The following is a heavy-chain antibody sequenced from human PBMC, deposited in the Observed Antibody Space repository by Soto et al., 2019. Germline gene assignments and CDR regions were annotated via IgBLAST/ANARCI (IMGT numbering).Heavy chain of an antibody. CDR2: VHGGNDNK. J-gene: IGHJ4*02. V-gene: IGHV1-3*01. D-gene: IGHD1-1*01. CDR3: AKDRPRRTSGYFFDY. CDR1: GYILSDYA. Sequence: ALVKVSGTSSGYILSDYAVHWVRPAPVQRLEWMGWVHGGNDNKAYSQKFQARVTVSRDTSATTAYLELISLRAEDTALYYCAKDRPRRTSGYFFDYWGQGTPVTSPQ.